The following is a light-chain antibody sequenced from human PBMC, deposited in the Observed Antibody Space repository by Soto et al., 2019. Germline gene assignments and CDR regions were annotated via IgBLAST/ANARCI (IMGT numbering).Light chain of an antibody. CDR2: QDT. J-gene: IGLJ2*01. V-gene: IGLV3-1*01. Sequence: SYELTQPPSVSVSPGQTASIPCSGDKLGDRFACWYQQKPGQSPVMVIYQDTRRPSGIPERFSGSNSGNTATLTISGTQAMYEADYYWQAWDSSTGVVFGGGTKLTVL. CDR1: KLGDRF. CDR3: QAWDSSTGVV.